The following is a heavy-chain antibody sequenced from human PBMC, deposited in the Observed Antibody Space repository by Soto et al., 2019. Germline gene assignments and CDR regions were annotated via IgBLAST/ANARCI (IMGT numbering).Heavy chain of an antibody. V-gene: IGHV4-30-4*01. CDR3: ARGRNYYGSGTNYRDYYYGLDV. CDR2: INYSGRT. D-gene: IGHD3-10*01. Sequence: SETLSLTCTVSGGSIRSADYYWSWIRQPPGKGLEWIGYINYSGRTYYNPSLKSRLIISLDTSKNQFSLRLSSVTAADTAVYYCARGRNYYGSGTNYRDYYYGLDVWGQGTTVTVSS. CDR1: GGSIRSADYY. J-gene: IGHJ6*02.